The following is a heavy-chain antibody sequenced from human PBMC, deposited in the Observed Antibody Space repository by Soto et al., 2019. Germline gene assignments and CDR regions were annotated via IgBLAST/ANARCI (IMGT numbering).Heavy chain of an antibody. J-gene: IGHJ4*02. CDR3: ARSLSGVRAIDY. CDR2: IWFDGSNK. Sequence: QVQLVESGGGVAQPGRSLRLSCAAAGFTFSSYGMHWVRQSRGRGLEWVAFIWFDGSNKYYVDSVKGRFTISRDNSKNTLYLQMNSLGAEDTAIYCCARSLSGVRAIDYWGQGTLVTVSS. V-gene: IGHV3-33*01. D-gene: IGHD3-10*01. CDR1: GFTFSSYG.